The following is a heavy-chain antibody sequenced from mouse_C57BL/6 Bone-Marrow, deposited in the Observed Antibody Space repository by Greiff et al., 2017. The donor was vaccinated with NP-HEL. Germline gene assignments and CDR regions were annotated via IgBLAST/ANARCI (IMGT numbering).Heavy chain of an antibody. V-gene: IGHV1-81*01. D-gene: IGHD2-4*01. Sequence: VQLQQSGAELARPGASVKLSCKASGYTFTSYGISWVKQRTGQGLEWIGEIYPRSGNTYYNEKFKGKATLTADKSSSTAYMELRSLTSEDSAVYFCARDDYDSWCAYWGQGTLVTVSA. CDR1: GYTFTSYG. CDR3: ARDDYDSWCAY. CDR2: IYPRSGNT. J-gene: IGHJ3*01.